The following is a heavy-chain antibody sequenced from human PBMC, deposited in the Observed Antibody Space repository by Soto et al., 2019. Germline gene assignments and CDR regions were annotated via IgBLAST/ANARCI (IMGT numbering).Heavy chain of an antibody. CDR3: GRGSSLTKVEY. D-gene: IGHD6-6*01. Sequence: QVQLVQSGSEVKKPGSSVSVSCKASGGSVSNSAISWLRQAPGQGLEWMGGIIPIFGPAIYARKFQGRFTISADESTGTAYMELNNVRSDDTAVYYYGRGSSLTKVEYWGQGTLVTVSS. J-gene: IGHJ4*02. CDR1: GGSVSNSA. CDR2: IIPIFGPA. V-gene: IGHV1-69*01.